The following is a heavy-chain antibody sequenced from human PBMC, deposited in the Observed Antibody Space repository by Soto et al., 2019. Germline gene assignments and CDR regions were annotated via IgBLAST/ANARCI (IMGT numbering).Heavy chain of an antibody. CDR1: GYSFASYW. CDR3: ARTRSFTLGFYYDGMDV. V-gene: IGHV5-51*01. CDR2: IYPGDSDT. D-gene: IGHD6-6*01. Sequence: ESVKISCQGSGYSFASYWIGWVRQMPWKDLEWMGIIYPGDSDTRYSPSFQGQVTISADKSLRTAYLQWTSLKASDTALYYCARTRSFTLGFYYDGMDVWGQGTTVTVSS. J-gene: IGHJ6*02.